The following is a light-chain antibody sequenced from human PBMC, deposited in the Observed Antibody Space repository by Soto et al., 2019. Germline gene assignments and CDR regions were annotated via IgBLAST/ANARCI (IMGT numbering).Light chain of an antibody. CDR2: KAS. J-gene: IGKJ1*01. V-gene: IGKV1-5*03. CDR3: QQYSSWWT. Sequence: DIQMTQSPSTLSASVGDRVTITCRASQSISSWLAWYQQKPGKAPKILIYKASTLESGVPSRFSGSESGTEFTLTINSLQPDDFATYYCQQYSSWWTFDQGTKVEIK. CDR1: QSISSW.